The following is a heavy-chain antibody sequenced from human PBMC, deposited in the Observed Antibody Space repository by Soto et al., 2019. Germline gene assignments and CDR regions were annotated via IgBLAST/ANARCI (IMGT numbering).Heavy chain of an antibody. CDR1: GYTFTSYS. CDR2: ISAYNGNT. D-gene: IGHD2-2*03. Sequence: QVQLVQSGAEVKKPGASVKVSCKASGYTFTSYSISWVRQAPGQGLEWMGWISAYNGNTYHARKLQGRVTMTTDTSTRTADMELRRLRSDGTAVYYCARDVGCGLIGYWGQGTLVTFSS. V-gene: IGHV1-18*01. J-gene: IGHJ4*02. CDR3: ARDVGCGLIGY.